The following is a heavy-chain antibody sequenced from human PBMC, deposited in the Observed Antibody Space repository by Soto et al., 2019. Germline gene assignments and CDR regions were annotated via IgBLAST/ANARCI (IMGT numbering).Heavy chain of an antibody. J-gene: IGHJ4*02. D-gene: IGHD2-21*01. CDR2: ISAYKGNT. CDR3: ARYSPTPRE. V-gene: IGHV1-18*01. CDR1: GYTFTSYA. Sequence: QVQLVQSGAEAKKPGAAVKVSCRASGYTFTSYAISSVRQAPGQGGEWMGWISAYKGNTNYAQELRGRVTMTTDTSTSTAYMELRSRRSDDTAVYFCARYSPTPREWGQGTLVTVSS.